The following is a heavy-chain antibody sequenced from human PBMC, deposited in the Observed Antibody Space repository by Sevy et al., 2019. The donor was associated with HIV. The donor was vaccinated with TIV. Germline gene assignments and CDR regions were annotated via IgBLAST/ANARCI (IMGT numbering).Heavy chain of an antibody. Sequence: GGSLRLSCAASGFNLRTYDMHWVRQAPGKGLERVSAIGTAGDTSYPASVKGRFTISRENARNSLHLQMNNLGVGDTAMYFCARGGSDAFDFWGRGAMVTVSS. D-gene: IGHD3-10*01. CDR3: ARGGSDAFDF. V-gene: IGHV3-13*01. CDR1: GFNLRTYD. CDR2: IGTAGDT. J-gene: IGHJ3*01.